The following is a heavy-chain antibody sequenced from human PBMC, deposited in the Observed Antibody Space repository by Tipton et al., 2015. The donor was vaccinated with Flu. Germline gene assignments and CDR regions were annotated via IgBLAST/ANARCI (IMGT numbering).Heavy chain of an antibody. Sequence: CAASGFTFSSYSMNWVRQAPGKGLEWVSSISSSSSYIYYADSVKGRFTISRDSAKNSLYLQMNSLRAEDTAVYYCARHQGGVFWGGYYPYFFFHSLGVWGQGTPVPVS. CDR2: ISSSSSYI. V-gene: IGHV3-21*01. CDR1: GFTFSSYS. J-gene: IGHJ6*02. CDR3: ARHQGGVFWGGYYPYFFFHSLGV. D-gene: IGHD3-3*01.